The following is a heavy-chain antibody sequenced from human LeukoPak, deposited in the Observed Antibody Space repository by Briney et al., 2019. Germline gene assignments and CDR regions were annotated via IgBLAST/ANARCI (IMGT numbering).Heavy chain of an antibody. Sequence: TSETLSLTCTVSGGSISSSSYYWGWIRQPPGKGLEWIGSIYYSGSTYYNPSLKSRVTIYVDTSKNQFSLKLSSVTAADTAVYYCARQEERITIFGVVIDDFDYWGQGTLVTVSS. J-gene: IGHJ4*02. D-gene: IGHD3-3*01. V-gene: IGHV4-39*01. CDR2: IYYSGST. CDR1: GGSISSSSYY. CDR3: ARQEERITIFGVVIDDFDY.